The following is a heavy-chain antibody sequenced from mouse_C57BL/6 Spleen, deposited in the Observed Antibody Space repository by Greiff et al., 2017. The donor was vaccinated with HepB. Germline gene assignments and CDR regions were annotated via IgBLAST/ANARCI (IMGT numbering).Heavy chain of an antibody. CDR2: INPNNGGT. CDR3: ARGGDWLLRRYFDY. J-gene: IGHJ2*01. Sequence: EVKLQQSGPELVKPGASVKMSCKASGYTFTDYNMHWVKQSHGKSLEWIGYINPNNGGTSYNQKFKGKTTLTVNKSSSTAYMELRSLTSEDSAVYYCARGGDWLLRRYFDYWGQGTTLTVSS. D-gene: IGHD2-3*01. CDR1: GYTFTDYN. V-gene: IGHV1-22*01.